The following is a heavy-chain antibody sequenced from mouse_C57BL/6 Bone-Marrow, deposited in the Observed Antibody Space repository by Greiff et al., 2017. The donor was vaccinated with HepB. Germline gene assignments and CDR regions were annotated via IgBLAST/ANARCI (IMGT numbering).Heavy chain of an antibody. CDR2: IYPRSGNT. CDR1: GYTFTSYG. CDR3: ARRITTVVPYFDY. V-gene: IGHV1-81*01. Sequence: VNVVESGAELARPGASVKLSCKASGYTFTSYGISWVKQRTGQGLEWIGEIYPRSGNTYYNEKFKGKTTLTADKSSSTAYMELRSLTSEDSAVYFCARRITTVVPYFDYWGQGTTLTVSS. J-gene: IGHJ2*01. D-gene: IGHD1-1*01.